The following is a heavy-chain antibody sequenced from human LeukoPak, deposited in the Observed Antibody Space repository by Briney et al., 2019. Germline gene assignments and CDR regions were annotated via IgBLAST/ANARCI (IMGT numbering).Heavy chain of an antibody. V-gene: IGHV1-46*01. Sequence: GASVKVSCRASGYTFTSHEMHWVRQAPGQGLEWMGIINPRGGSTNYAQEFQGRVTMTRGTSTSTVYMELSSLTSEDTAVYYCARLRSCGGDCYYFDYWGQGTLVTVSS. J-gene: IGHJ4*02. D-gene: IGHD2-21*02. CDR1: GYTFTSHE. CDR3: ARLRSCGGDCYYFDY. CDR2: INPRGGST.